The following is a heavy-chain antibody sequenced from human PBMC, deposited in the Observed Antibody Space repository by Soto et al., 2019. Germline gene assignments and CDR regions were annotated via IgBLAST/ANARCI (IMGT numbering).Heavy chain of an antibody. CDR2: IYYSGST. CDR3: ARHGYKNYYYYYYMDV. Sequence: SETLSLTCAVYGGSFSGYYWSWIRQPPGKGLEWIGSIYYSGSTYYNPSLKSRVTISVDTSKNQFSLKLSSVTAADTAVYYCARHGYKNYYYYYYMDVWGKGTTVTVSS. D-gene: IGHD1-1*01. J-gene: IGHJ6*03. CDR1: GGSFSGYY. V-gene: IGHV4-34*01.